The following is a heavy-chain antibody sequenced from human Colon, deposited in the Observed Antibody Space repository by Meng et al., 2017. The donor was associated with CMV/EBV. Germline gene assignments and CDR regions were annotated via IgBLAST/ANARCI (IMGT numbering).Heavy chain of an antibody. CDR2: INPKSGDT. Sequence: ASVMVSCKASGGTFSSYAISWVRQAPGQGLEWMGWINPKSGDTKFAQMFQGRVSMTRDTSITTAYMEVTRLTSDDTAVYYCVKDRAYGGNSPNDAFDVWGPGTLVTVSS. J-gene: IGHJ3*01. CDR3: VKDRAYGGNSPNDAFDV. D-gene: IGHD4-23*01. CDR1: GGTFSSYA. V-gene: IGHV1-2*02.